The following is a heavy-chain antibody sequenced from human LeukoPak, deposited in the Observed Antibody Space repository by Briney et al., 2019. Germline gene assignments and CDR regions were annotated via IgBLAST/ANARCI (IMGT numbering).Heavy chain of an antibody. Sequence: ASVTVSCKASGYTFTSYGISWVRQAPGQGLEWMGWISGNNGKTNNAQKFQGRVTMTTDTSTSTVHMELRSLRSDDTAVYYCARAWYSGYDSFDYWGQGTLVTVSS. V-gene: IGHV1-18*01. J-gene: IGHJ4*02. CDR3: ARAWYSGYDSFDY. D-gene: IGHD5-12*01. CDR1: GYTFTSYG. CDR2: ISGNNGKT.